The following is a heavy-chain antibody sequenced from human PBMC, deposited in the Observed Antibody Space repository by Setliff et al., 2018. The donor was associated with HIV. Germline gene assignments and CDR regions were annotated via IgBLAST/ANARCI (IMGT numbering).Heavy chain of an antibody. CDR2: VFYSGDT. CDR3: ARGWLQFGWFDP. D-gene: IGHD5-12*01. CDR1: GGSISSYY. Sequence: PSETLSLTCTASGGSISSYYWSWIRQPPGKGLEWIGFVFYSGDTSYNPSLKRRVTISVDTSKNQISLELRSVTAADTAVYYCARGWLQFGWFDPWGQGTLVTVSS. V-gene: IGHV4-59*01. J-gene: IGHJ5*02.